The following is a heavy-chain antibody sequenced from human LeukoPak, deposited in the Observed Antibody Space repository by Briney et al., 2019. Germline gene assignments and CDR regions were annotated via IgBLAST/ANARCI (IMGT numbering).Heavy chain of an antibody. J-gene: IGHJ4*02. CDR1: GGTFSSYA. CDR3: ARYSSGWYGVDY. CDR2: IIPIFGTA. Sequence: SVKVSCKASGGTFSSYAISWVRQAPGQGLEWMGGIIPIFGTANYAQKFQGRVTITTDESTSTAYMELSSLRSEDTAVYYCARYSSGWYGVDYWGQGALVTVSS. V-gene: IGHV1-69*05. D-gene: IGHD6-19*01.